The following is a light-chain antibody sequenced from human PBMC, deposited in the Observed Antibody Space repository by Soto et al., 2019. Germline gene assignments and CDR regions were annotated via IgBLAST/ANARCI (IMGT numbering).Light chain of an antibody. CDR2: DAS. J-gene: IGKJ4*01. V-gene: IGKV3-20*01. CDR3: QHYGSSPPVT. CDR1: QSVSSY. Sequence: EIVLTQSPATLSLSPGERATLSCRASQSVSSYLAWYQQKPGQAPRLLIYDASNRATGIPDRFSGSASGTDFTLTISRLEPEDFAVYYCQHYGSSPPVTFGGGTKVDIK.